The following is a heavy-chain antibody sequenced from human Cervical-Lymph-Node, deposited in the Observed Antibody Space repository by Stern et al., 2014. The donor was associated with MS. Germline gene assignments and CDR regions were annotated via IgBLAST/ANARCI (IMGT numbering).Heavy chain of an antibody. Sequence: EVQLVESGGRVVQPGGSLRLSCAASGLTLSLYGMNWVRQAPGQGLEWVSYISSSSSTIYYAGSVESRFTISRDNAKNSLYLQMNSLRAEDTAVYYCARGYGYFDYWGQGTLVTVSS. CDR3: ARGYGYFDY. V-gene: IGHV3-48*01. J-gene: IGHJ4*02. CDR2: ISSSSSTI. D-gene: IGHD4-17*01. CDR1: GLTLSLYG.